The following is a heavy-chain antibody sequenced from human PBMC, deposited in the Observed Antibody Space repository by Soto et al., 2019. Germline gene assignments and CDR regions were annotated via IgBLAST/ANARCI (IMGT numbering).Heavy chain of an antibody. CDR2: ISSSSSYI. D-gene: IGHD2-15*01. Sequence: GSLRLSCAASVFTFSSYSMNWVRQAPGKGLEWVSSISSSSSYIYYADSVKGRFTISRDNAKNSLYLQMNSLRAEDTAVYYCARLGGYCSGGSCPYGMDVWGQGTTVTVSS. J-gene: IGHJ6*02. V-gene: IGHV3-21*04. CDR1: VFTFSSYS. CDR3: ARLGGYCSGGSCPYGMDV.